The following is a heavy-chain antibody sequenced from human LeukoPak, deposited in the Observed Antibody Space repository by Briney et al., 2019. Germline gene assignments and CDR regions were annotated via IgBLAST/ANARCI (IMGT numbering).Heavy chain of an antibody. CDR1: GGSISNYY. CDR2: IYTSGRS. CDR3: ASLGGYDYGSSDY. V-gene: IGHV4-4*07. J-gene: IGHJ4*02. Sequence: SETLSLTCIVSGGSISNYYWSWIRQPAGKGLDWIGRIYTSGRSSYNPSLKSRVTMSVDTSKNQFSLKLSSVTAADTAVYYCASLGGYDYGSSDYWGQGTLVTVSS. D-gene: IGHD5-12*01.